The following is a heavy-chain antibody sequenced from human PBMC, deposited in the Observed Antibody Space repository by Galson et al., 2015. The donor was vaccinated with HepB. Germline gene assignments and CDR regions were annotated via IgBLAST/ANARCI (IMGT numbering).Heavy chain of an antibody. J-gene: IGHJ3*02. CDR2: ISSSSSTI. CDR3: ARERTSAAFDI. D-gene: IGHD1-14*01. V-gene: IGHV3-48*01. CDR1: GFTFSSYS. Sequence: SLRLSCAASGFTFSSYSMNWARQAPGKGLEWVSYISSSSSTIYYADSVKGRFTISRDNAKNSLYLQMNSLRAEDTAVYYCARERTSAAFDIWGQGTMVTVSS.